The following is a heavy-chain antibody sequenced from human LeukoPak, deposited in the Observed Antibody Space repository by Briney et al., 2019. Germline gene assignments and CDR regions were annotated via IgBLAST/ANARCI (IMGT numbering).Heavy chain of an antibody. J-gene: IGHJ3*02. CDR2: IHYSGST. CDR1: AGCISSYY. D-gene: IGHD1-26*01. V-gene: IGHV4-59*01. Sequence: PSETLSLTCNVSAGCISSYYWSWIRQPPGKGLEWIGYIHYSGSTNYNPSLKSRVTISVDTSKNQFSLKLRSVTAADTAVYYYARFVGSTWLAFDIWGQGTMVTVSS. CDR3: ARFVGSTWLAFDI.